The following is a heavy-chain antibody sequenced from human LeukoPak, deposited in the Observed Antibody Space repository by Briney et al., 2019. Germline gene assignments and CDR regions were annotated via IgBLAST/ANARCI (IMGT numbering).Heavy chain of an antibody. CDR1: GYTFTGYY. J-gene: IGHJ4*02. V-gene: IGHV1-2*02. CDR3: ARVYSGYDPDDY. D-gene: IGHD5-12*01. Sequence: GASVKVSRKASGYTFTGYYMHWVRPAPGQGLEWMGWINPNRGGTNYAQKLQGRVTNTRGPFISTAYTELRQWRSDDTAVYYCARVYSGYDPDDYWGQGTLVTVSS. CDR2: INPNRGGT.